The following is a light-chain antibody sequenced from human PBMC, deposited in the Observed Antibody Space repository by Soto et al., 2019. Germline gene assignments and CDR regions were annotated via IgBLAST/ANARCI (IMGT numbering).Light chain of an antibody. CDR3: SSYTTNSTYV. CDR1: ASDVGAYNY. Sequence: QSALTQPASVSGSPGQSIAISCTGTASDVGAYNYVSWYQQHPGKAPKLMIFDVSNRPSGVSNRFSASKSDNTASLTISGLQAEDEADYYCSSYTTNSTYVFGTGTKVTVL. J-gene: IGLJ1*01. CDR2: DVS. V-gene: IGLV2-14*01.